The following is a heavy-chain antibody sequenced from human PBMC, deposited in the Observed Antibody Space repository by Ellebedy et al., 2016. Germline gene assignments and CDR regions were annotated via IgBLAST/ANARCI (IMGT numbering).Heavy chain of an antibody. Sequence: SETLSLTCTVSGGSISSSGHYWGWIRQPPGKGLEWIGTVYESGTTYYNPSLQSRVTVSIDTSNNLFSLKLRSLTAADTAVYYCARVTKIDFLRPNDALDIWGQGTMVTVSS. CDR3: ARVTKIDFLRPNDALDI. CDR1: GGSISSSGHY. CDR2: VYESGTT. D-gene: IGHD3-9*01. V-gene: IGHV4-39*07. J-gene: IGHJ3*02.